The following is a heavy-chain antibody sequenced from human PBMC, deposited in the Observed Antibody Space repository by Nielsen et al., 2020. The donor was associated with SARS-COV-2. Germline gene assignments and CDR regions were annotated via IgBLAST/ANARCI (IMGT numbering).Heavy chain of an antibody. CDR2: INSDGSST. Sequence: GGSLRLSCAASGFTFSSYWVHWVRQAPGKGLVWVSRINSDGSSTSYADSVKGRFTISRDNAKNTLYLQMNSLRAEDTAVYYCARGRAYYYDSPSGYWGQGTLVTVSS. CDR1: GFTFSSYW. CDR3: ARGRAYYYDSPSGY. D-gene: IGHD3-22*01. J-gene: IGHJ4*02. V-gene: IGHV3-74*01.